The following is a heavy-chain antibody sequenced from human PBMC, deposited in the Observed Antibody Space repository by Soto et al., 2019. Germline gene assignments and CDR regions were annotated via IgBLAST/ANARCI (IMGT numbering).Heavy chain of an antibody. J-gene: IGHJ5*02. Sequence: SETLSLTCAVSGGSFSGYYWRWIRQPPGKGLEWIGELDHSGSPNYNPSLNSRVTMSIDTSKSQFSLKLNSVTAADTAVYFCARAYSSGWYWFDPWGQGTLVTVSS. CDR3: ARAYSSGWYWFDP. V-gene: IGHV4-34*01. CDR2: LDHSGSP. D-gene: IGHD6-19*01. CDR1: GGSFSGYY.